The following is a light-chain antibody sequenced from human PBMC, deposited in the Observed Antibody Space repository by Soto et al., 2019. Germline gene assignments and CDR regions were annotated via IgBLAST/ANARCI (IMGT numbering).Light chain of an antibody. CDR3: QQYNDWPLL. CDR2: GAS. V-gene: IGKV3-15*01. Sequence: EIVMTQSPVTLSVSPGERATLSCRASQSVSSKLAWYQQKPGQAPRLLIYGASTRATGIPARFTGSGSGTEFTLTISSLQSEDFAVYSCQQYNDWPLLFGQGTRLEIK. CDR1: QSVSSK. J-gene: IGKJ5*01.